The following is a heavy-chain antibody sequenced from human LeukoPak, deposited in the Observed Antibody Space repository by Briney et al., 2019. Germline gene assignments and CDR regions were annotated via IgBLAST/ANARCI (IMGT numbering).Heavy chain of an antibody. V-gene: IGHV3-23*01. CDR1: GFTFSSYA. CDR3: AKGTTKGDSGSSSFDY. J-gene: IGHJ4*02. D-gene: IGHD3-10*01. CDR2: ITGSGGST. Sequence: GGSLRLSCAASGFTFSSYAMSWVRQAPGKGLEWVSAITGSGGSTYYADSVKGRFTISRDSSKNTLYLRMNSLRADDTAVYYCAKGTTKGDSGSSSFDYWGQGTLVTVSS.